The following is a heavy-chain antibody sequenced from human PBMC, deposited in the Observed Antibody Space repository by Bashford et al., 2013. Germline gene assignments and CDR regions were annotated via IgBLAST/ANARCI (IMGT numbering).Heavy chain of an antibody. CDR2: IQTKADGATI. CDR3: ASDNVDGTGTYYNAFDI. J-gene: IGHJ3*02. Sequence: VRQAPGKGLEWVGRIQTKADGATIDYAAPVKGRFTVSRDDSQNTLYLEMNSLKTEDSAVYYCASDNVDGTGTYYNAFDIWGQGTTVTVSS. V-gene: IGHV3-15*01. D-gene: IGHD1-26*01.